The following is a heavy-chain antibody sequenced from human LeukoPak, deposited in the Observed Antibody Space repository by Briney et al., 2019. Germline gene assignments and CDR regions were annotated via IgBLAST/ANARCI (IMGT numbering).Heavy chain of an antibody. Sequence: GGSLRLSCAASGFTFSGSTMNWVRQAPGKGLEWVSFISTSSSYIYYADSVRGRFTISRDNSKNTLNLQMNSLRAEDTAVYYCAKSGLNRFDYWGQGTLVTVSS. V-gene: IGHV3-21*04. D-gene: IGHD2-15*01. CDR1: GFTFSGST. CDR3: AKSGLNRFDY. CDR2: ISTSSSYI. J-gene: IGHJ4*02.